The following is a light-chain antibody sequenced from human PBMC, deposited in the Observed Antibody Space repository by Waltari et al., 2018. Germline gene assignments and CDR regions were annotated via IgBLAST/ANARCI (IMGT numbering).Light chain of an antibody. CDR2: DAS. V-gene: IGKV1-33*01. CDR1: QDIKNS. CDR3: QQYDNPAFT. J-gene: IGKJ4*01. Sequence: DIQMTQSPSSLSASVGDRVTITCQASQDIKNSLHWYQQKPGKAPKLLIYDASNLETGVPSRYSGSGPGTDFTFTINSLQPEDFATYYCQQYDNPAFTFGGGTKVEIK.